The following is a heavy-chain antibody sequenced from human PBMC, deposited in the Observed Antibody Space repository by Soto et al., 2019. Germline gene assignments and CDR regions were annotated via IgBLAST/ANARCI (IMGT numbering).Heavy chain of an antibody. J-gene: IGHJ4*02. CDR3: AWLSSSGYAGLRDYYFDY. CDR1: GGSISSSSYY. Sequence: SETLSLTCTVSGGSISSSSYYWGWIRQPPGKGLEWIGSIYYSGSTYYNPSLKSRVTISVDTSKNQFSLKLSSVTAADTAVYYCAWLSSSGYAGLRDYYFDYWGQGTLVTVS. V-gene: IGHV4-39*01. CDR2: IYYSGST. D-gene: IGHD5-12*01.